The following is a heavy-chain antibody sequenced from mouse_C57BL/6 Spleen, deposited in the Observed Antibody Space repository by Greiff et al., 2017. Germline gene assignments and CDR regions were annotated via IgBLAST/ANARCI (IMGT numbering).Heavy chain of an antibody. CDR2: ILPGSGST. CDR1: GYTFTGYW. J-gene: IGHJ2*01. V-gene: IGHV1-9*01. CDR3: AKIYYDYGGFDY. Sequence: VKLQQSGAELMKPGASVKLSCKATGYTFTGYWIEWVKQRPGHGLEWIGEILPGSGSTNSNEEFKGKATFTADPSSNTAYMQLSSLTTEDSAIYYCAKIYYDYGGFDYWGPGTTLTVAS. D-gene: IGHD2-4*01.